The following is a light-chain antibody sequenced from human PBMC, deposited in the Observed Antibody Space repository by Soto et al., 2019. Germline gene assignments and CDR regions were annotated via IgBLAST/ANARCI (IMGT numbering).Light chain of an antibody. V-gene: IGKV3-20*01. J-gene: IGKJ4*01. CDR1: QSVSATY. Sequence: EFVLTQSPGTLSLSPGESATLSCRASQSVSATYLAWYQQRPGQAPRLLIYAASSRAIGVPDRFSGSGSGTDFTLTISRLEAEDFAVYYCQHYVTLPLTFGGGTKVDIK. CDR2: AAS. CDR3: QHYVTLPLT.